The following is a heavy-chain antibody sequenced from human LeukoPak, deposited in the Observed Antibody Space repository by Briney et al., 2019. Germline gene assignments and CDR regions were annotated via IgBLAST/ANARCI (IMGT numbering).Heavy chain of an antibody. D-gene: IGHD2-2*01. Sequence: AXVKVSCKASGYTYTTYGITWVRQAPGQGLEWMGWISAYNGNTNYAQKFQGRLTITTDTTTRTAYMELRSLRFDDTAVYYCARQAACSSIRCPIDYWGQGTLVTVSS. CDR1: GYTYTTYG. CDR2: ISAYNGNT. V-gene: IGHV1-18*01. J-gene: IGHJ4*02. CDR3: ARQAACSSIRCPIDY.